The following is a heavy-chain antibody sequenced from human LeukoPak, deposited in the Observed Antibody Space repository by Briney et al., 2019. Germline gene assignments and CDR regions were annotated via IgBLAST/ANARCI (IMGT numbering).Heavy chain of an antibody. CDR3: ARGLFCGGDCSYGMDV. J-gene: IGHJ6*02. CDR1: GSTFSSYA. D-gene: IGHD2-21*01. Sequence: GGSLRLSCADSGSTFSSYAMNWVRQAPGKGLEWVAVISYDGSNKYYADSVKGRFTISRDNSENTLYLQMNSLRAEDTAVYYCARGLFCGGDCSYGMDVWGQGTTVTVSS. V-gene: IGHV3-30-3*01. CDR2: ISYDGSNK.